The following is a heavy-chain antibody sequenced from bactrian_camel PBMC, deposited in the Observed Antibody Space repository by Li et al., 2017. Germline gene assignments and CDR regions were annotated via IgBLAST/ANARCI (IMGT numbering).Heavy chain of an antibody. Sequence: HVQLVESGGGLVQPGESLRLSCVASGITISRHDMSWVRQAPGKEVEWVAGITSLPSLFREASYADSVKGRFTISRDNAKDTLYLQMDNLKPEDTATYYCAADHNFRAYCYTPSDFGFWGQGTQVTVS. V-gene: IGHV3S6*01. CDR2: ITSLPSLFREA. CDR1: GITISRHD. J-gene: IGHJ6*01. D-gene: IGHD1*01. CDR3: AADHNFRAYCYTPSDFGF.